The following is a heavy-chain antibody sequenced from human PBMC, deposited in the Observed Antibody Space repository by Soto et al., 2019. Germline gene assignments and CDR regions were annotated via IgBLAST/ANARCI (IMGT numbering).Heavy chain of an antibody. J-gene: IGHJ6*02. Sequence: GGSLRLSCAASGFTFSSYAMSWVRQAPGKGLEWVSAISGSGGSTYYADSVKGRFTISRDNSKNTLYLQMNSRRAEDTAVYYCAKDRLYCSGGSCYEATYYYGMDVWGQGTTVTVSS. CDR2: ISGSGGST. CDR1: GFTFSSYA. D-gene: IGHD2-15*01. CDR3: AKDRLYCSGGSCYEATYYYGMDV. V-gene: IGHV3-23*01.